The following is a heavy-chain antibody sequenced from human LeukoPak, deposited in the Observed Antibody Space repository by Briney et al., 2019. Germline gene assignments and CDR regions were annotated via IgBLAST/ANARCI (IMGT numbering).Heavy chain of an antibody. J-gene: IGHJ6*03. V-gene: IGHV4-39*07. CDR2: IY. Sequence: SETLPLTCVVSGGSISSTSYYWGWIRQPPGKGLEWIGSIYYSPSLKSRVTISVDTSKNQFSLKLSSVTAADTAVYYCARDGGSGSYYYAPYMDVWGKGTTVTVSS. CDR3: ARDGGSGSYYYAPYMDV. CDR1: GGSISSTSYY. D-gene: IGHD3-10*01.